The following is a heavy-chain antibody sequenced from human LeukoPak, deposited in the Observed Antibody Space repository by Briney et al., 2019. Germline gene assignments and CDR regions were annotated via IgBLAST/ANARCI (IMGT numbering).Heavy chain of an antibody. Sequence: SETLSLTCAVYGGSFSGYYWSWIRQPPGKGLEWIGEINHSGSTNYNPSLKSRLTISVDTSKNQFSLKLSSVTAADTAVYYCARGRFSSSWYGNWFDPWGQGTLVTVSS. V-gene: IGHV4-34*01. J-gene: IGHJ5*02. CDR3: ARGRFSSSWYGNWFDP. CDR2: INHSGST. CDR1: GGSFSGYY. D-gene: IGHD6-13*01.